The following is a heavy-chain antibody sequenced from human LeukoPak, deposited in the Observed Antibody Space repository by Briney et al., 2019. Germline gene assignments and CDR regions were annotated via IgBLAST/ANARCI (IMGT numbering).Heavy chain of an antibody. CDR1: GTYFSHFS. J-gene: IGHJ5*02. V-gene: IGHV4-59*01. CDR2: IYDVGRT. D-gene: IGHD4-17*01. CDR3: ARWVTNWFDP. Sequence: SETPSLTCTVSGTYFSHFSWSWIRQAPGKGLEWIGSIYDVGRTDYNPSLESRLTLSLDTSRNQSSLKLRSVTSTDTAVYYCARWVTNWFDPWGPGTLVTVSS.